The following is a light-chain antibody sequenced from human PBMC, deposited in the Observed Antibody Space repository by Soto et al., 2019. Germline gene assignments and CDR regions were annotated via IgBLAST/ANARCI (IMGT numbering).Light chain of an antibody. CDR1: SSGVGGYNC. J-gene: IGLJ1*01. V-gene: IGLV2-11*01. CDR2: DVT. Sequence: QSALTQPRSVSGSPGQSVTISCTGTSSGVGGYNCVSWYQQHPGKAPQLIIYDVTQRPSGVPDRFSGSKSGNTASLSISGLQAEDEADYYCCSHSASYTFVFGTRTKVTV. CDR3: CSHSASYTFV.